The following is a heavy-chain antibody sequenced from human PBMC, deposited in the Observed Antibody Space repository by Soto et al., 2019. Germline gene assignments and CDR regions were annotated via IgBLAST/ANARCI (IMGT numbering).Heavy chain of an antibody. V-gene: IGHV4-31*03. CDR3: ARSVFP. CDR1: GGSIISGGYY. Sequence: TLSLTCTVSGGSIISGGYYWNWIRQHPGKGLEWIGYIFYIGSTYYNPSLKSRVTISVDTSKNQFSLKLNSVTAADTAVYYCARSVFPWGQGTLVTVSS. CDR2: IFYIGST. J-gene: IGHJ5*02.